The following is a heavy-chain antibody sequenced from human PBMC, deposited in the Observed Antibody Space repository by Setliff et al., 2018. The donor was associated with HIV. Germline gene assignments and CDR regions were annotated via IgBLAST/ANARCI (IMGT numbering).Heavy chain of an antibody. CDR1: GYTFSSYG. CDR2: INPSGGST. CDR3: ARVRQNSYWYYYYGMDV. D-gene: IGHD2-15*01. V-gene: IGHV1-46*01. J-gene: IGHJ6*02. Sequence: GASVKVSCKASGYTFSSYGISWVRQAPGQGLEWMGIINPSGGSTSYAQKFQGRVTMTRDTSTSTVYMELSSLRSDDTAVYYCARVRQNSYWYYYYGMDVWGQGTTVTVPS.